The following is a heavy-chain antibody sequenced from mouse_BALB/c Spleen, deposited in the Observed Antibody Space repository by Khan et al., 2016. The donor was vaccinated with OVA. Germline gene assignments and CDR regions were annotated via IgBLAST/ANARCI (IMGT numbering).Heavy chain of an antibody. CDR2: INTYTGQP. Sequence: QIQLVQSGPELKKPGETVKISCTASGYTFTNYGMNWVKQAPGKGLKWMGWINTYTGQPTYPDEFKGRFAFSLETSASTAYLQINNLNNEDTATYVCARPNSYWDVDVWGAGTTVIVSS. CDR3: ARPNSYWDVDV. J-gene: IGHJ1*01. CDR1: GYTFTNYG. V-gene: IGHV9-3-1*01. D-gene: IGHD4-1*02.